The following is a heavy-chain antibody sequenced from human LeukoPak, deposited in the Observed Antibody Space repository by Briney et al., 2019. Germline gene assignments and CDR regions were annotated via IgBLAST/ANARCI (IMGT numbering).Heavy chain of an antibody. CDR2: VFYTGST. CDR1: GGSINSYY. J-gene: IGHJ4*02. V-gene: IGHV4-59*01. Sequence: SETLSLTCTVSGGSINSYYWTWIRQPPGKGLEWIGYVFYTGSTVYNPSLKSRVTISVDTSKNQFSLRLSSVTAADTAVYYCARIPPQTVAGANYFDYWGQGTLATVSS. CDR3: ARIPPQTVAGANYFDY. D-gene: IGHD6-19*01.